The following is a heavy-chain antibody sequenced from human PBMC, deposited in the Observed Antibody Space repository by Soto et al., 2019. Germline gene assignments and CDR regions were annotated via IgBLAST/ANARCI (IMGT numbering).Heavy chain of an antibody. D-gene: IGHD6-19*01. CDR3: ARAGGWYADWFDP. Sequence: SETLSLTCTVSGGSISNNYWSWIRQPPGKGLEWIGYIYNRGNTNYNPSLKSRATISVDTSKDQFSLKLTSVTAADTAVYYCARAGGWYADWFDPWGQGTLVTVSS. CDR1: GGSISNNY. J-gene: IGHJ5*02. CDR2: IYNRGNT. V-gene: IGHV4-59*01.